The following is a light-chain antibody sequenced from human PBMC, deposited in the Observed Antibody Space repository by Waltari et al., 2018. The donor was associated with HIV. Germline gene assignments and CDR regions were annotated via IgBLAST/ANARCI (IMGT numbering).Light chain of an antibody. CDR1: PSVLYSSNNKNY. Sequence: DIVMTQSPDSLAVSLGARATINCKSSPSVLYSSNNKNYLAWYQQKPGQPPKLLIFWASTRESGVPDRFSGSGSGTDFTLTISSLQAEDVAVYYCQQYYGSPYTFGQGTKLE. V-gene: IGKV4-1*01. J-gene: IGKJ2*01. CDR3: QQYYGSPYT. CDR2: WAS.